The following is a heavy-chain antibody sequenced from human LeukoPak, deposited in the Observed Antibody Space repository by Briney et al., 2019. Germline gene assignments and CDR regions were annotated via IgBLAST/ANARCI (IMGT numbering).Heavy chain of an antibody. CDR1: GCSFTSYW. CDR2: IDPSDSYT. V-gene: IGHV5-10-1*01. CDR3: AMFDVFEPFFDS. J-gene: IGHJ5*01. D-gene: IGHD3-10*02. Sequence: GESLRISCKASGCSFTSYWISWVRQMPGKGLEWMGRIDPSDSYTNYSPSLQGHVTISAAKSISTASLQWSSLKASDTAMYYYAMFDVFEPFFDSGGQGTLVTVSS.